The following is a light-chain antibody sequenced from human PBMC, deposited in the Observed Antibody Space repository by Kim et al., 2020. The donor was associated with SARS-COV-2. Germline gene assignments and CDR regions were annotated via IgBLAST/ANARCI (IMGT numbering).Light chain of an antibody. CDR1: QNIGSN. J-gene: IGKJ2*01. Sequence: EIVMTQSVATLSVSPGEKATLSCRASQNIGSNLAWYQQKPGQAPRLLIHGASTRATGIPARFSGSRSGTEFTLTINSLQSEDFAVYYCQQYNNWYTFGQGTKLEI. CDR3: QQYNNWYT. CDR2: GAS. V-gene: IGKV3-15*01.